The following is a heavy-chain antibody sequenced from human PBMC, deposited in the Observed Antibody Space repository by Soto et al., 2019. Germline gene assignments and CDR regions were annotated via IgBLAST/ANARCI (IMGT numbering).Heavy chain of an antibody. CDR3: AIGPGGDFDCYGREDV. CDR2: ITGSGDNT. Sequence: EVQLLDSGGGLVKPGGSLRLSCVASGFTFSISAMSWVRQAPGKGLEWVSSITGSGDNTDYADPVKGRFTISRDNCKNTLYPQLSILRVEDTAVYFCAIGPGGDFDCYGREDVWGQGTTVTVSS. V-gene: IGHV3-23*01. J-gene: IGHJ6*02. CDR1: GFTFSISA. D-gene: IGHD2-21*01.